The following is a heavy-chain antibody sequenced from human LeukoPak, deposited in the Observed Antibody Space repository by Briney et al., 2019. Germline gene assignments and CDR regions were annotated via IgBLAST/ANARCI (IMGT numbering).Heavy chain of an antibody. J-gene: IGHJ3*02. V-gene: IGHV1-46*01. Sequence: ASVKVSCKASGYTFTNYYLHWVRQAPGQGLEWMGIINPSGDSTSYEQKFQGRVTMTTDTSTSTAYMELRSLRSDDTAVYYCARSRYSSSREGDIWGQGTMVTVSS. CDR1: GYTFTNYY. CDR2: INPSGDST. CDR3: ARSRYSSSREGDI. D-gene: IGHD6-13*01.